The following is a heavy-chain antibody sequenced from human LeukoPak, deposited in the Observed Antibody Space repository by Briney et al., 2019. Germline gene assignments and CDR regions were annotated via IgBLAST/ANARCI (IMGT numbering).Heavy chain of an antibody. D-gene: IGHD3-10*01. J-gene: IGHJ6*03. CDR3: ARSLRVRGVPDYMDV. CDR2: IYKNAIT. V-gene: IGHV3-53*01. Sequence: GVSLRLSCAASGFTVSSNYMTWVRQAPGKGLEWVSVIYKNAITYYADTVKGRFTISRDNSKNMLYLQMNSLGAEDTAVYYCARSLRVRGVPDYMDVWGKGTTVTISS. CDR1: GFTVSSNY.